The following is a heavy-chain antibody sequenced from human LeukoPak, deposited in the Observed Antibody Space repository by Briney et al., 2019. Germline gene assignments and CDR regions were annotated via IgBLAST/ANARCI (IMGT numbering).Heavy chain of an antibody. Sequence: PGGSLRLSCAASGFTFSSYGMHWVRQAPGKGLEWVAFIRYDGSNKYYADSVKGRFTISRDNSKNTLYLQMNSLRAEDTAVYYCAKDSGYSSGWYEVNWFDPWGQGTLVTVAS. CDR3: AKDSGYSSGWYEVNWFDP. CDR2: IRYDGSNK. CDR1: GFTFSSYG. D-gene: IGHD6-19*01. J-gene: IGHJ5*02. V-gene: IGHV3-30*02.